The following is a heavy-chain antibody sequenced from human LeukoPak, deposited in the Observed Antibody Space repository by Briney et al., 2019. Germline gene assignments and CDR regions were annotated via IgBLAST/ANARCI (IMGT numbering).Heavy chain of an antibody. Sequence: PPASVKVSCKASGYTFTSYGISWVRQAPGQGLEWMGWISAYNGNTNYAQKLQGRVTMTTDTSTSTAYMELRSLRSDDTAVYYCARGAYDFWSGYSSYYYYYYYMDVWGKGTTVTVSS. J-gene: IGHJ6*03. CDR2: ISAYNGNT. CDR3: ARGAYDFWSGYSSYYYYYYYMDV. D-gene: IGHD3-3*01. V-gene: IGHV1-18*01. CDR1: GYTFTSYG.